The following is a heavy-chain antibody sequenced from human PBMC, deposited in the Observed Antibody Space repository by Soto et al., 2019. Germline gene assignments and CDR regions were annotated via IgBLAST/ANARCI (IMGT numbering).Heavy chain of an antibody. D-gene: IGHD3-16*01. V-gene: IGHV4-61*01. Sequence: SEXLCLTRSRSGDSVTNDYFYWSWIRQPPGKGLEWIGYSYYTGSTNYNPSLKSRVTISVDTSKDQFSLKLFSVTTADTAVYYCAQDSHDYVSGTHHFAQNWGRGTLVTVSS. CDR1: GDSVTNDYFY. CDR2: SYYTGST. J-gene: IGHJ4*02. CDR3: AQDSHDYVSGTHHFAQN.